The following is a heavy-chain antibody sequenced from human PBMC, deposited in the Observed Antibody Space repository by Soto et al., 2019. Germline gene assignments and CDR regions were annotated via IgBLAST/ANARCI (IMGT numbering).Heavy chain of an antibody. CDR3: AASTTAADDAFDI. D-gene: IGHD6-13*01. CDR2: IYYSGGT. V-gene: IGHV4-31*03. J-gene: IGHJ3*02. Sequence: QVQLQESGPGLVKPSQTLSLTCTVSGGSISSGGYYWSWIRQHPGKCLEWIGYIYYSGGTFYNPSLKSRVTISVDTSKNQFSLKLGSVTAADTAVYYCAASTTAADDAFDIWGQGTLVTVSS. CDR1: GGSISSGGYY.